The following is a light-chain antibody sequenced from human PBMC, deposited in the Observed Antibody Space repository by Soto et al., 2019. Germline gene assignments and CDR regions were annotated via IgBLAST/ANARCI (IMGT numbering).Light chain of an antibody. CDR2: GAS. V-gene: IGKV3-20*01. CDR3: QQYRSSIT. J-gene: IGKJ5*01. Sequence: EIVLTQSPGTLSLSPGERATLSCRASQSVSSSYLAWYQQKPGQAPRLLIYGASSRATGIPDRFSGSGSGTDFTLTISRLELEDFTVYYCQQYRSSITFGQGTRLEIK. CDR1: QSVSSSY.